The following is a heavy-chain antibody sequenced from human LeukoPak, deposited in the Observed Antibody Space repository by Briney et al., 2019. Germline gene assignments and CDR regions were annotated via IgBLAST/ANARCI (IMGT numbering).Heavy chain of an antibody. CDR2: IWYDGSNK. J-gene: IGHJ4*02. D-gene: IGHD6-19*01. CDR1: GFTFSSYG. V-gene: IGHV3-33*01. Sequence: GGSLRLSCAASGFTFSSYGMHWVRQAPGKGLEWVAVIWYDGSNKYYADSVKGRFTISRDNSKNTLYQQMNSLRAEDTAVYYCARDGSGSGWRFDYWGQGTLVTVSS. CDR3: ARDGSGSGWRFDY.